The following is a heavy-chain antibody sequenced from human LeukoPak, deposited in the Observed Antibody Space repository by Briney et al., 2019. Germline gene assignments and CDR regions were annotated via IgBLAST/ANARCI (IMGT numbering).Heavy chain of an antibody. V-gene: IGHV1-69*05. Sequence: ASVKVSCKASGYTFTSYDINWVRQATGQGLEWMGRIIPIFGTANYAQKFQGRVTITTDESTSTAYMELSSLRSEDTAVYYCASDPSRLYYFDYWGQGTLVTVSS. CDR1: GYTFTSYD. CDR2: IIPIFGTA. J-gene: IGHJ4*02. D-gene: IGHD3-16*01. CDR3: ASDPSRLYYFDY.